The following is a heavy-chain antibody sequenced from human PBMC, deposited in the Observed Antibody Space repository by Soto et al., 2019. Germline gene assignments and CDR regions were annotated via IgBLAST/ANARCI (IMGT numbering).Heavy chain of an antibody. CDR2: IYSGGST. V-gene: IGHV3-66*01. J-gene: IGHJ4*02. Sequence: EVQLVESGGGLVQPGGSLRLSCAASGFTVSSNYMSWDRQAPGKGLEWVSVIYSGGSTYYADSVKGRFTISRDNSKNTLYLQMNSLRAEDTAGYYCARGLYSGWHYFDYWGQGTLVTVSS. D-gene: IGHD5-12*01. CDR1: GFTVSSNY. CDR3: ARGLYSGWHYFDY.